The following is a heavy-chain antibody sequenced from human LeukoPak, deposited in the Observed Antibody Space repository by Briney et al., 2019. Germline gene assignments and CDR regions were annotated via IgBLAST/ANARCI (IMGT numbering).Heavy chain of an antibody. V-gene: IGHV3-7*01. J-gene: IGHJ4*02. CDR1: GFSVSGYW. CDR3: AREWQGGIAAAGTRIEGDY. CDR2: IKQDGSEK. D-gene: IGHD6-13*01. Sequence: GGSLRLSCAVSGFSVSGYWMTWVRQAPGKGLEWVANIKQDGSEKNYVDSVKGRFTISRDNAENSLFLQMNSLRVEDTAVYYCAREWQGGIAAAGTRIEGDYWGQGSLVAVSS.